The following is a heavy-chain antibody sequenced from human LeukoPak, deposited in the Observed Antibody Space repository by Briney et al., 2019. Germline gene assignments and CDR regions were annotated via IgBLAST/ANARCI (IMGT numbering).Heavy chain of an antibody. V-gene: IGHV1-8*01. CDR3: ARAYYDYVWGSYRYIVWFDP. J-gene: IGHJ5*02. D-gene: IGHD3-16*02. CDR1: GYTFTSYD. CDR2: MNPNSGNT. Sequence: GASVKVSCKASGYTFTSYDISWVRQATGQGLEWMGWMNPNSGNTGYAQKFQGRVTMTRNTSISTAYMELSSLRSEDTAVYYCARAYYDYVWGSYRYIVWFDPWGQGTLVTVSS.